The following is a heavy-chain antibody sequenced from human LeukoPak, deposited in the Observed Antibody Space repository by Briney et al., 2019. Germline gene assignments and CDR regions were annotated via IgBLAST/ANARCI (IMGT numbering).Heavy chain of an antibody. J-gene: IGHJ4*02. CDR2: ISPGGSTI. D-gene: IGHD5-24*01. CDR1: GFTFSDSY. Sequence: GGSLRLSCAASGFTFSDSYMSSIRQAPGKGLEWVSYISPGGSTIYYADSVKGRFTISRDNAKNSLYLQMNSLRPEDTAVYYCAKGGLQIHFDYWGQGTLVTVPS. CDR3: AKGGLQIHFDY. V-gene: IGHV3-11*04.